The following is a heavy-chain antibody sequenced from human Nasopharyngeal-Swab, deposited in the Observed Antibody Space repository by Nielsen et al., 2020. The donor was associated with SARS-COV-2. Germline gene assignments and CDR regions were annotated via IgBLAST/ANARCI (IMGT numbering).Heavy chain of an antibody. D-gene: IGHD5-18*01. Sequence: GESLKISCAASGFTFSTYTMHWVRQAPGKGLEWVALISFNGANTHYADSVEGRFIISRDNSRNTAYLQIKSLRVEDAAVYYCATWMTAHFDYWGQGTLVT. J-gene: IGHJ4*02. CDR3: ATWMTAHFDY. V-gene: IGHV3-30-3*01. CDR1: GFTFSTYT. CDR2: ISFNGANT.